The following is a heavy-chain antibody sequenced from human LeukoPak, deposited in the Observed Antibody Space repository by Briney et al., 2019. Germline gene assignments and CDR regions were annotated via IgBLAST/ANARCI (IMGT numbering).Heavy chain of an antibody. D-gene: IGHD2-21*02. J-gene: IGHJ4*02. CDR3: ARGDGIFDS. CDR1: GFTFSSYS. CDR2: IGSSTSYI. Sequence: GGSLRLSCAASGFTFSSYSMNWVRQAPGKGLEWVSSIGSSTSYIYFADSVKGRFTVSRDNAKSSLFLQINSLRAEDTAVYFCARGDGIFDSSGQGTLVTVSS. V-gene: IGHV3-21*01.